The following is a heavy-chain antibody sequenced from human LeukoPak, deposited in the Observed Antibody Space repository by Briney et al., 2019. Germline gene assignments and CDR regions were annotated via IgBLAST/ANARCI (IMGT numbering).Heavy chain of an antibody. CDR1: GGSISSYY. Sequence: SETLSLTCTVSGGSISSYYWSWIRQPAGKGLEWIGRIYTSGSTNYNPSLKSRVTMSVDTSKNQFSLKLSSVTAVDPAVYYCARMYSSSWYDYYYYYMDVWGQGTTITVSS. J-gene: IGHJ6*03. CDR3: ARMYSSSWYDYYYYYMDV. CDR2: IYTSGST. V-gene: IGHV4-4*07. D-gene: IGHD6-13*01.